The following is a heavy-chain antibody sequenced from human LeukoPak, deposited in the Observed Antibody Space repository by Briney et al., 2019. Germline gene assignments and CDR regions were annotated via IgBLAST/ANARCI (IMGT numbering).Heavy chain of an antibody. V-gene: IGHV4-31*03. CDR3: ARAVSGRLDY. Sequence: SETLSLTCTVSGGSISSGGYYWSWIRQHPGKGLEWIGYIYYSGSTYYNPSLKSRVTISVDTSKKQFSLKLSSVTAADTAVYYCARAVSGRLDYWGQGTLVTVSS. CDR1: GGSISSGGYY. CDR2: IYYSGST. J-gene: IGHJ4*02. D-gene: IGHD3-10*01.